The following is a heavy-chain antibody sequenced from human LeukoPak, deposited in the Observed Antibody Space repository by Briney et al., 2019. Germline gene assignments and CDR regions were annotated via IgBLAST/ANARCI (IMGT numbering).Heavy chain of an antibody. CDR3: AKDNYYYDTFDI. D-gene: IGHD3-10*01. CDR1: GFTFTSYA. CDR2: ISGSGGST. Sequence: GGSLRLSCAASGFTFTSYATSWVRQAPGKGLEWVSAISGSGGSTYYADSVKGRFTISRDNSKNTLYLQMNSLRAEDTAVYYCAKDNYYYDTFDIWGQGTMVTVSS. J-gene: IGHJ3*02. V-gene: IGHV3-23*01.